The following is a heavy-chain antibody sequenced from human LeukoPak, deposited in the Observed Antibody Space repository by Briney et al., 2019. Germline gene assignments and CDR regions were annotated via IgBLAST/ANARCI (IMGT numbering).Heavy chain of an antibody. CDR2: ISGDGGKT. Sequence: GVSLRLSCAAPGFMFHDYAIHWVRQAPGKGLEWVSLISGDGGKTFYADSVKGRFTISRDNSKNSLYLQMNSLRSDDTALYYCARESESSGWYDYWGQGTLVTVSS. CDR3: ARESESSGWYDY. V-gene: IGHV3-43*02. J-gene: IGHJ4*02. CDR1: GFMFHDYA. D-gene: IGHD6-19*01.